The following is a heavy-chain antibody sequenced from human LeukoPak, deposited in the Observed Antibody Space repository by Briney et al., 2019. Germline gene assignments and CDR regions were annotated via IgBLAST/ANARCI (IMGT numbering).Heavy chain of an antibody. CDR1: GYTFTSYG. Sequence: ASVKVSCKASGYTFTSYGISWVRQAPGQGLEWMGWISAYNGNTNYAQKLQGRVTMTTDTSTSTAYMELRSLRSDDTAVYYCARDPTYELLTDKTSAPWGQGILVTVSS. CDR2: ISAYNGNT. V-gene: IGHV1-18*01. D-gene: IGHD3-9*01. J-gene: IGHJ5*02. CDR3: ARDPTYELLTDKTSAP.